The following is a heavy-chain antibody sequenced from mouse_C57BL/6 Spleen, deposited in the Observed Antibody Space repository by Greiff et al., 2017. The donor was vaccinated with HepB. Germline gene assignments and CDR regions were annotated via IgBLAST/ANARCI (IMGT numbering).Heavy chain of an antibody. J-gene: IGHJ2*01. Sequence: EVKVVESEGGLVQPGSSMKLSCTASGFTFSDYYMALVRQVPEKGLEWVANINYDGSSTYYLDSLKSRFIISRDNAKNILYLQMSSLKSEDTATYYCARGPDYYGSQSFDYWGQGTTLTVSS. D-gene: IGHD1-1*01. CDR2: INYDGSST. CDR3: ARGPDYYGSQSFDY. V-gene: IGHV5-16*01. CDR1: GFTFSDYY.